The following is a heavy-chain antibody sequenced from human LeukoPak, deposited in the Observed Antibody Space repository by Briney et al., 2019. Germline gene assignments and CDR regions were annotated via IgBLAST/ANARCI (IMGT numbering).Heavy chain of an antibody. D-gene: IGHD1-26*01. Sequence: GASVKVSCKASGYTFTSYDINWVRQATGQGLEWMGWMNPNSGNTGYAQKFQGRVTMTRDMSTSTVYMELTSLRFEDTAVYYCARGAHVRYYRGAFDIWGQGTMVTVSS. CDR2: MNPNSGNT. CDR3: ARGAHVRYYRGAFDI. CDR1: GYTFTSYD. J-gene: IGHJ3*02. V-gene: IGHV1-8*01.